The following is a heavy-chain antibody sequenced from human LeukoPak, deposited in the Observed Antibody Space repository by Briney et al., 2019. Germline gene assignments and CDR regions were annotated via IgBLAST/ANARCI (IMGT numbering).Heavy chain of an antibody. J-gene: IGHJ6*03. CDR2: ISSSSSTI. Sequence: GGSLRLSCAASGFTFSSYSMNWVRQAPGKGLEWVSYISSSSSTIYYADSVKGRFTISRDNAKNSLYLQMNSLRAEDTAVYYCARGGGGRYYYDSSGYYYGYYYYYYMDVWGKGTTVTVSS. V-gene: IGHV3-48*01. CDR3: ARGGGGRYYYDSSGYYYGYYYYYYMDV. CDR1: GFTFSSYS. D-gene: IGHD3-22*01.